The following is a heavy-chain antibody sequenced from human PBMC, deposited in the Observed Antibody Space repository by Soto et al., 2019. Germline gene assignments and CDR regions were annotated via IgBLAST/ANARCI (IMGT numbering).Heavy chain of an antibody. J-gene: IGHJ5*01. CDR1: GGSISSYY. CDR3: ARVRQGCSANNCYFDP. CDR2: IYYSGST. Sequence: PSETLSLTCNVSGGSISSYYWSWIRQPPGKGLEWIGYIYYSGSTNYNPSLRSRVSVSIDSSKNQFYLNLNSVTAADTAIYYCARVRQGCSANNCYFDPWGQGTQVTVSS. D-gene: IGHD1-1*01. V-gene: IGHV4-59*12.